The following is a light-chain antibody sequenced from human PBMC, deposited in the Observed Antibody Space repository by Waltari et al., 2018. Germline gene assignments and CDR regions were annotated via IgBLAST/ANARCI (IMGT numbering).Light chain of an antibody. CDR3: HQYSTTPWT. V-gene: IGKV4-1*01. Sequence: DIVMTQSPDSLAVSLGERATINCKSSQSVLYSSNNMNYLAWYQQKSGQPPKLLINWAFPRESGVPDRFSGSGSGTDFTLTIASLQAEDVAVYYCHQYSTTPWTFGQGTKVEI. CDR2: WAF. CDR1: QSVLYSSNNMNY. J-gene: IGKJ1*01.